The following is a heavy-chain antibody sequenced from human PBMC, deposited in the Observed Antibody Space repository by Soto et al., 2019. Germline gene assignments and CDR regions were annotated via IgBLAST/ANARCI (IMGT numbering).Heavy chain of an antibody. D-gene: IGHD3-16*01. CDR1: GFTFSSYS. CDR2: ISGSSTI. Sequence: EVQLVESGGGLVQPGGSLRVSCAASGFTFSSYSINWVRQAPGKGLEWGSYISGSSTIYYADSVKGRFTSSRDNAKNSLYLQRNSLRDEDTAVYYCARVGLGLLGMDVCGQGTTVTVSS. V-gene: IGHV3-48*02. J-gene: IGHJ6*02. CDR3: ARVGLGLLGMDV.